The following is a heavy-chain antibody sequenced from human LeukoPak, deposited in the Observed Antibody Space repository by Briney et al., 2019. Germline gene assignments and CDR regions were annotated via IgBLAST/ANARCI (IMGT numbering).Heavy chain of an antibody. J-gene: IGHJ6*03. CDR1: GYTFTSYG. CDR3: ARGLSSSLVPYFGWGYYYYYMDV. CDR2: MNPNSGNT. Sequence: ASVKVSCKASGYTFTSYGISWVRQAPGQGLEWMGWMNPNSGNTGYAQKFQGRVTITRNTSISTAYMELSSLRSEDTAVYCCARGLSSSLVPYFGWGYYYYYMDVWGKGTTVTVSS. V-gene: IGHV1-8*03. D-gene: IGHD6-13*01.